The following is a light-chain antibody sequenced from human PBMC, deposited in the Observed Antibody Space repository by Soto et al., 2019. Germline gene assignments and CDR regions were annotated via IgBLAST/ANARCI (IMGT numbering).Light chain of an antibody. CDR3: QQYYSYPYT. V-gene: IGKV1-8*01. J-gene: IGKJ2*01. CDR2: AAS. Sequence: AIRMTQSPSSFSASTGDRVTITCRASQGISSYLAWYQQKPGKAPKLLIYAASTVQSGVPSRFSGSGSGTDFTLTISCLQSEDFATYYGQQYYSYPYTFGQGTKLEIK. CDR1: QGISSY.